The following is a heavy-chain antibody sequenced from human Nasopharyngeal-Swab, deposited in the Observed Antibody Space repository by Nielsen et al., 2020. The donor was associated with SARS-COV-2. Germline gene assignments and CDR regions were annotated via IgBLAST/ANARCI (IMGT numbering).Heavy chain of an antibody. CDR2: ISAYNGNT. D-gene: IGHD2-2*01. CDR3: ARSLVVVPAADNIAWFDP. V-gene: IGHV1-18*01. Sequence: ASVKVSCKASGYTFTSYGISWVRQAPGQGLEWMGWISAYNGNTNYAQKLQGRVTMTTDTSTSTAYMELGSLRSDDTAVYYCARSLVVVPAADNIAWFDPWGQGTLVTVSS. CDR1: GYTFTSYG. J-gene: IGHJ5*02.